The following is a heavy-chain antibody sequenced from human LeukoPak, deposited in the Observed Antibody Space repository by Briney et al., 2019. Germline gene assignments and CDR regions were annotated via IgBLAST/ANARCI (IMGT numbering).Heavy chain of an antibody. Sequence: GGSLRLSCSASGFTFSRYAMHWVRQAPGKGLEYVSAISTNGGVTYYADSVKGRFTISRDNSKNTLDLEMSSLRVEDTAVFYCVKDVSSAYYYFDYWGQGTLVTVSS. CDR3: VKDVSSAYYYFDY. CDR1: GFTFSRYA. D-gene: IGHD6-25*01. CDR2: ISTNGGVT. J-gene: IGHJ4*02. V-gene: IGHV3-64D*09.